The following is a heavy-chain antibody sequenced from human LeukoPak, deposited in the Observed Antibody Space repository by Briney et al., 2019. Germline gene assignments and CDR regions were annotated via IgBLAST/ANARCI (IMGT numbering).Heavy chain of an antibody. CDR2: IQTDGNPK. D-gene: IGHD3-22*01. J-gene: IGHJ6*02. V-gene: IGHV3-30*02. Sequence: PGGSLRLSCAASGFIFSNSGMHWVRQAPGKELEWVAFIQTDGNPKYYADSVRGRFTISRDNFKKTCYLQMDSLRVEDTAVYYCARETSSEIIGGMDVRGQGATVTVTS. CDR3: ARETSSEIIGGMDV. CDR1: GFIFSNSG.